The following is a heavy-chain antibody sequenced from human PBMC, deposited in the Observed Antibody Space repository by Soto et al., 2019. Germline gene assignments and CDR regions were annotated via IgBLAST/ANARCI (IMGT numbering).Heavy chain of an antibody. CDR2: ISGSSDFL. V-gene: IGHV3-21*01. Sequence: XGSLKLSCAAAGFTFSNSIINWVRQAPGQGLEWVSSISGSSDFLYYADSVKGRFTISRDTATNSLYLQMNSLRAEDTAVYYCATSTWYAFDTWGQGSMVTVSS. CDR1: GFTFSNSI. J-gene: IGHJ3*02. D-gene: IGHD6-13*01. CDR3: ATSTWYAFDT.